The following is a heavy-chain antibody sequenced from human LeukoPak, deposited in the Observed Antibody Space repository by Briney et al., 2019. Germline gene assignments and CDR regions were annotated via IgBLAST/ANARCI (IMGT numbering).Heavy chain of an antibody. CDR2: ILYDGSNK. V-gene: IGHV3-30-3*01. Sequence: GGSLRLSCAASGFTFSTYAMHWVRQAPGKGLEWVAVILYDGSNKYYADSVKGRFTISRDNSKNTLYLQMNGLRAEDTAVYYCAKGFRGATTDAFDIWGQGTMVTVSS. CDR1: GFTFSTYA. D-gene: IGHD5-12*01. J-gene: IGHJ3*02. CDR3: AKGFRGATTDAFDI.